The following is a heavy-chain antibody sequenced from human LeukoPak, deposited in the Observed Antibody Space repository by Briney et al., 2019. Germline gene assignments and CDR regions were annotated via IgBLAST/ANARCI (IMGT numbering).Heavy chain of an antibody. J-gene: IGHJ4*02. CDR2: ISSSSSYI. V-gene: IGHV3-21*04. CDR3: AKDFVVVPGNVNYFDY. CDR1: GFTFSSYS. D-gene: IGHD2-21*02. Sequence: GGSLRLSCAASGFTFSSYSMNWVRQAPGKGLEWVSSISSSSSYIYYADSVKGRFTISRDNAKDSLYLQMNSLRAEDTAVYYCAKDFVVVPGNVNYFDYWGQGTLVTVSS.